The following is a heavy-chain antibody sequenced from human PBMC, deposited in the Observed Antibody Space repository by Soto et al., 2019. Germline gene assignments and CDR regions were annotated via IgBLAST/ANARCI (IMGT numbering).Heavy chain of an antibody. D-gene: IGHD3-9*01. CDR1: GGTFSSYA. V-gene: IGHV1-69*13. J-gene: IGHJ3*02. CDR2: IIPIFGTA. Sequence: SLKVSCKASGGTFSSYAISWVRQAPGQGLEWMGGIIPIFGTANYAQKFQGRVTITADESTSTAYMELSSLRSEDTAVYYCATQTYLRYFGPLYAFDIWGQGTMVTVSS. CDR3: ATQTYLRYFGPLYAFDI.